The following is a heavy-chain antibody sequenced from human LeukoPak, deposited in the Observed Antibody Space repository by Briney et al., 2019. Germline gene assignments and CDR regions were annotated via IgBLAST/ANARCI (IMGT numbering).Heavy chain of an antibody. CDR3: AKSQYQLQWGDHLDY. D-gene: IGHD4-11*01. V-gene: IGHV3-30*02. CDR1: GFTFGRFG. Sequence: PGGSLRLSCAASGFTFGRFGMHWVRQAPGKRLECVAFIRYDGNNKHYEGAVKRRLTISRDNSKNTVYLQMNSLRVDDTALYYCAKSQYQLQWGDHLDYWREETVHSVPS. CDR2: IRYDGNNK. J-gene: IGHJ4*02.